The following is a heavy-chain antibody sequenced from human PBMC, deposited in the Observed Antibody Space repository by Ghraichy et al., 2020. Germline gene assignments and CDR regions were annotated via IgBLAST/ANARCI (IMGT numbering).Heavy chain of an antibody. D-gene: IGHD1-26*01. J-gene: IGHJ6*02. CDR1: GDSVSSNSAA. V-gene: IGHV6-1*01. CDR3: ARDLGAAPGGYYYGMDV. CDR2: TYYRSKWYN. Sequence: SQTLSLTCAISGDSVSSNSAAWNWIRQSPSRGLEWLGRTYYRSKWYNDYAVSVKSRITINPDTSKNQFSLQLNSVTPEDTAVYYCARDLGAAPGGYYYGMDVWGQGTTVTVSS.